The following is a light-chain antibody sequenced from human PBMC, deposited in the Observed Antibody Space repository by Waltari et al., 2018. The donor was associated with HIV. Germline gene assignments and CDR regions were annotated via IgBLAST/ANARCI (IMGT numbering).Light chain of an antibody. V-gene: IGLV1-47*01. J-gene: IGLJ3*02. Sequence: QSVLTQPPSASGTPGQRVTISCSGSSSNIGTNYVYWYQQLPGTAPKLLIYRNNQRPSGVPDRFSGSKSGTSASLAISGLRSEDEGDYSCAAWDDTRGGLWVFGGGTKVTVL. CDR2: RNN. CDR1: SSNIGTNY. CDR3: AAWDDTRGGLWV.